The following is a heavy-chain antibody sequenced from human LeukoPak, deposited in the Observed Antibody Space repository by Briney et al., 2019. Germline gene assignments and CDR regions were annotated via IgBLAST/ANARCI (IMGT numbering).Heavy chain of an antibody. V-gene: IGHV4-59*01. CDR3: ARLLITMVRRVIIHTLDY. CDR2: IYYSGST. CDR1: GGSISSYY. Sequence: PSETLSLTCTVSGGSISSYYWSWIRQPPGKGLEWIGYIYYSGSTNYNPSLKSRVTISVDTSKNQFSLKLSSVTAADTAVYYCARLLITMVRRVIIHTLDYRGQGTLVTVSS. J-gene: IGHJ4*02. D-gene: IGHD3-10*01.